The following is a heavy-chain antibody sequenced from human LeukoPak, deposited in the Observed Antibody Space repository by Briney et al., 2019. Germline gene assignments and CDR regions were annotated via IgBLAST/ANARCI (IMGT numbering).Heavy chain of an antibody. CDR2: ISSSGSTI. V-gene: IGHV3-11*01. Sequence: GSLRLSCAASGFTFSDYYMSWIRQAPGKGLGWVSYISSSGSTIYYADSVKGRFTISRDNAKNSLYLQMNSLRAEDTAVYYCARDRSSWEDNYYYYGMDVWGQGTTVTVSS. D-gene: IGHD6-13*01. J-gene: IGHJ6*02. CDR1: GFTFSDYY. CDR3: ARDRSSWEDNYYYYGMDV.